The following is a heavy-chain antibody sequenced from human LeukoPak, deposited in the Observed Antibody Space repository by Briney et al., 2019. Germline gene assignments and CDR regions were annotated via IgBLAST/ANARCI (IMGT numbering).Heavy chain of an antibody. Sequence: GGSLRLSCAASGFTFSSYAMSWVRQAPGKGLEWVSAISGSGGSTYYADSVKGRFTISRDNSKNTLYLQMNSLRAEDTAVYHCAKGNRVYSSSAGIDYWGQGTLVTVSS. V-gene: IGHV3-23*01. CDR3: AKGNRVYSSSAGIDY. CDR2: ISGSGGST. CDR1: GFTFSSYA. J-gene: IGHJ4*02. D-gene: IGHD6-6*01.